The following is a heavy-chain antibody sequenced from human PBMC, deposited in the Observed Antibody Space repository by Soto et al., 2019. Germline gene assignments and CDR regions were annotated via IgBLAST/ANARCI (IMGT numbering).Heavy chain of an antibody. J-gene: IGHJ6*02. Sequence: ETLSLTCVVSGGSLSSYYWSWIRQPPGKALDWLAHIFSNDEKSYSTSLKSRLTISKDTSKSQVVLTMTNMDPVDTATYYCARSPGIAAAGTFYYYYGMDVWGQGTTVTVSS. D-gene: IGHD6-13*01. CDR1: GGSLSSYYW. V-gene: IGHV2-26*01. CDR3: ARSPGIAAAGTFYYYYGMDV. CDR2: IFSNDEK.